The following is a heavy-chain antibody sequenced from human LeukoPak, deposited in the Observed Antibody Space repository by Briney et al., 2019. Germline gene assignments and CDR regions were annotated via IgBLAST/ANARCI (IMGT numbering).Heavy chain of an antibody. Sequence: GGSLRLSCAASGFTVSSNYMSWVRQAPGKGLEGVSVIYSGGSTYYADSVKGRFTISRDNSKNTLYPQMNSLRAEDTAVYYCARDMSSGSYNFDYWGQGTLVTVSS. V-gene: IGHV3-66*02. CDR3: ARDMSSGSYNFDY. D-gene: IGHD1-26*01. J-gene: IGHJ4*02. CDR1: GFTVSSNY. CDR2: IYSGGST.